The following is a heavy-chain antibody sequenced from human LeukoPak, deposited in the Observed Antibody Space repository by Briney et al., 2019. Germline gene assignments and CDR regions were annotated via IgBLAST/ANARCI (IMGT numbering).Heavy chain of an antibody. D-gene: IGHD6-13*01. J-gene: IGHJ3*02. CDR3: ARIAAAPPASPGAFDI. Sequence: GGSLRLSCAASGFTFSRYWMHWVRQAPGKGLMLVSRISPDGSTTYYADSVKGRFTISRDNSKDTLYLQMSSLRVDDTAVYYCARIAAAPPASPGAFDIWGQGTMVTVSS. V-gene: IGHV3-74*01. CDR1: GFTFSRYW. CDR2: ISPDGSTT.